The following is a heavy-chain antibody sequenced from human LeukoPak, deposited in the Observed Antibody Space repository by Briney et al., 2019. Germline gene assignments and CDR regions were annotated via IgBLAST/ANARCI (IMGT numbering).Heavy chain of an antibody. J-gene: IGHJ4*02. CDR3: ARSPRYSSGSEVYFDY. V-gene: IGHV4-59*08. D-gene: IGHD6-19*01. Sequence: SETLSLTCTVSGGSISSYYWSWIRQPPGKGLEWIGYIYYSGSTNYNPSLKSRVTISVDTSKNQFSLKLSSVTAADTAVYYCARSPRYSSGSEVYFDYWGQGTLVTVSS. CDR1: GGSISSYY. CDR2: IYYSGST.